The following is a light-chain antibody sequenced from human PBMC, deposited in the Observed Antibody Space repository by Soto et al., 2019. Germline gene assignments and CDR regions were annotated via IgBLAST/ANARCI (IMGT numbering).Light chain of an antibody. CDR3: SSYEASNTVV. J-gene: IGLJ2*01. V-gene: IGLV2-8*01. Sequence: QSALTQSPSASGSPGQSVTFSCTGTTTDVGGYNYVSWYQQHPGKAPKLIIYEVNKRPSGVPHRFSGSKSGNTASLTVSGLQAEDEADYYCSSYEASNTVVFGGGTQLTVL. CDR2: EVN. CDR1: TTDVGGYNY.